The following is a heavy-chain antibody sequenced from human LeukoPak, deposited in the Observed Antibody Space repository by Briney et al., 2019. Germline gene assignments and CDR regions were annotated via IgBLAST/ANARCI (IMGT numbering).Heavy chain of an antibody. J-gene: IGHJ6*02. CDR1: GFTFSSYW. V-gene: IGHV3-7*01. CDR3: ARGKTMNYGMDV. D-gene: IGHD3-22*01. Sequence: GGSLRLSCAASGFTFSSYWMSWVRQAPGKGLEWVAKIKQDGSKKYYVDSVKGRFTISRDNAKNSLYLQMNSLGAEDTAVYYCARGKTMNYGMDVWGQGTTVTVSS. CDR2: IKQDGSKK.